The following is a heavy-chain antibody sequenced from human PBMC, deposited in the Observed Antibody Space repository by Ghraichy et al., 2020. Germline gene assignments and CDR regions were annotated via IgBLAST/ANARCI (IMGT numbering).Heavy chain of an antibody. CDR3: ARQYYDILTGYTAYDY. V-gene: IGHV4-34*01. D-gene: IGHD3-9*01. CDR2: INHSGST. Sequence: SETPSLTCAVYGGSFSGYYWSWIRQPPGKGLEWIGEINHSGSTNYNPSLKSRVTISVDTSKNQFSLKLSSVTAADTAVYYCARQYYDILTGYTAYDYWGQGTLVTVSS. CDR1: GGSFSGYY. J-gene: IGHJ4*02.